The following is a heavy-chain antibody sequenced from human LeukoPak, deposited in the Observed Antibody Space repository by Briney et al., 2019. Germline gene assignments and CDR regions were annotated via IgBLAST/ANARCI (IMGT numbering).Heavy chain of an antibody. CDR1: GYTFTSYG. V-gene: IGHV1-2*02. D-gene: IGHD3-22*01. J-gene: IGHJ4*02. CDR2: INPNSGGT. Sequence: ASVKVSCKASGYTFTSYGISWVRQAPGQGLEWMGWINPNSGGTNYAQKFQGRVTMTRDTSISTAYMELSRLRSDDTAVYYCAREWGNYYDSSGYYYVWGQGTLVTVSS. CDR3: AREWGNYYDSSGYYYV.